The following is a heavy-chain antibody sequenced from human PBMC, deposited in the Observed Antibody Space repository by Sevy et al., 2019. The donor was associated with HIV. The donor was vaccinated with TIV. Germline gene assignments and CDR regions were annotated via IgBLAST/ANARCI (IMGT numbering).Heavy chain of an antibody. Sequence: GGSLRLSCAASGFTFDDYAMHWVRQAPGKGLEWVSGISWNSGSIGYVDSLKGRFTISRDNAKNSLYLQMNSLRAEDTALYYCAKDILRITIFGVVSGAFDIWGQGTMVTVSS. CDR1: GFTFDDYA. CDR2: ISWNSGSI. V-gene: IGHV3-9*01. CDR3: AKDILRITIFGVVSGAFDI. J-gene: IGHJ3*02. D-gene: IGHD3-3*01.